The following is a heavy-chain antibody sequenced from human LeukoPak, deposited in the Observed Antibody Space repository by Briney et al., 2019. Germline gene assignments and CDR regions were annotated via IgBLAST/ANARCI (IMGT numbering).Heavy chain of an antibody. J-gene: IGHJ4*02. V-gene: IGHV3-21*01. Sequence: PGGSLRLSCAASGFTFSSYSMNWVRQAPGKGQEWVSSIRSSSSYIYYADSVKGRFTISRDNAKNSLYLQMNSLRAEDTAVYYCARDLGLDYGDYPDYFDYWGQGTLVTVSS. CDR2: IRSSSSYI. CDR1: GFTFSSYS. CDR3: ARDLGLDYGDYPDYFDY. D-gene: IGHD4-17*01.